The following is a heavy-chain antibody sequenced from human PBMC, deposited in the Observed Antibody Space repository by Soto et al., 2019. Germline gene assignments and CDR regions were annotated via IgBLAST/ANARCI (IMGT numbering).Heavy chain of an antibody. V-gene: IGHV1-69*13. J-gene: IGHJ4*02. CDR2: IIPIFGTA. CDR3: ARAGYYYDSSGQPAIDY. Sequence: GASVKVSCKACGGTFSSYAISWVRQAPGQGLEWMGGIIPIFGTANYAQKFQGRVTITADESTSTAYMELSSLRSEDTAVYYCARAGYYYDSSGQPAIDYWGQGTLVNVSS. CDR1: GGTFSSYA. D-gene: IGHD3-22*01.